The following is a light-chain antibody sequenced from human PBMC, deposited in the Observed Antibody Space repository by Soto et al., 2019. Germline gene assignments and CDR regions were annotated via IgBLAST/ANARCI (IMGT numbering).Light chain of an antibody. CDR1: QGINHY. CDR2: GAS. Sequence: DLQLTQSPSFLSASVGDRLTITCRASQGINHYVAWYQQKPGKAPKCLIYGASALQSGVPSRFSGSGSWAEFTLSISSLQPEDFAPYYCQHVYSYPLTFGGGTRVEI. CDR3: QHVYSYPLT. J-gene: IGKJ4*01. V-gene: IGKV1-9*01.